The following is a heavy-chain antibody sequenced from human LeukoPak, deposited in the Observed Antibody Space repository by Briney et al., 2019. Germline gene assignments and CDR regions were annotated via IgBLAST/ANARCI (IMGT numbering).Heavy chain of an antibody. J-gene: IGHJ3*02. D-gene: IGHD3-10*01. V-gene: IGHV3-74*01. CDR3: ARDRVLLWFYDAFDI. CDR2: INADGSTT. Sequence: GGSLRLSCAASGSGFTFNNYWMHWVRQAPGKGLVWVSRINADGSTTSYADSVRGRFTISRDNAKNTLYLQMNSLRAEDTAVYYCARDRVLLWFYDAFDIWGQGTMVTVSS. CDR1: GSGFTFNNYW.